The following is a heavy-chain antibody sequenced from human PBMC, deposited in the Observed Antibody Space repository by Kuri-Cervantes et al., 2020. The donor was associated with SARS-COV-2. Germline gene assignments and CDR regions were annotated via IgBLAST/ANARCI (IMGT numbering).Heavy chain of an antibody. CDR1: GGSFSGYY. Sequence: ETLSLTCAVYGGSFSGYYWTWIRQSPGKGLEWIGYIYYSGSTNYNPSLKSRVTISVDTSKNQFSLKLSSVTAADTAVYYCARENTPSIFDYWGQGTLVTVSS. J-gene: IGHJ4*02. CDR3: ARENTPSIFDY. CDR2: IYYSGST. V-gene: IGHV4-59*01.